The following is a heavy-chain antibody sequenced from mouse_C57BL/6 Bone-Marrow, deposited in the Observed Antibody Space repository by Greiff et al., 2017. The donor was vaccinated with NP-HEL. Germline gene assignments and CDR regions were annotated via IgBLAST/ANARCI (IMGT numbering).Heavy chain of an antibody. D-gene: IGHD2-4*01. CDR3: TTYDYDVGY. CDR2: IDPENGDT. CDR1: GFNIKDDY. V-gene: IGHV14-4*01. Sequence: SGAELVRPGASVKLSCTASGFNIKDDYMHWVKQRPEQGLEWIGWIDPENGDTEYASKFQGKATITADTSSNTAYLQLSSLTSEDTAVYYCTTYDYDVGYWGQGTTLTVSS. J-gene: IGHJ2*01.